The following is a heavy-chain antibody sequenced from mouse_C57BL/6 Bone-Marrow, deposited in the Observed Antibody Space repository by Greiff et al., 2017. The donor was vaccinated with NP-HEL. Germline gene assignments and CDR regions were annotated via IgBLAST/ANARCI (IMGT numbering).Heavy chain of an antibody. J-gene: IGHJ4*01. Sequence: QVQLQQSGAELVKPGASVKISCKASGYAFSSYWMNWVKQRPGKGLEWIGQIYPGDGDTNYNGKFKGKATLTADKSSSTAYMQLSSLTSEDSAVYFCARRSGGGYAMDYWGQGTSVTVSS. V-gene: IGHV1-80*01. CDR1: GYAFSSYW. D-gene: IGHD3-1*01. CDR3: ARRSGGGYAMDY. CDR2: IYPGDGDT.